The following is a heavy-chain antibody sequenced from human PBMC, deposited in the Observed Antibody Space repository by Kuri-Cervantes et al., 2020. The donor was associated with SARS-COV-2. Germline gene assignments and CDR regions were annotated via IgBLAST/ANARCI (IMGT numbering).Heavy chain of an antibody. D-gene: IGHD3-10*01. CDR3: ARDRLRGVIISVRRYYYYGMDV. J-gene: IGHJ6*02. Sequence: LSLTCAASGFTFSSYAMSWVRQAPGKGLEWVSAISGSGGSTYYADSVKGRFTISRDNAKNSLYLQMNSLRAEDTAVYYCARDRLRGVIISVRRYYYYGMDVWGQGTTVTVSS. V-gene: IGHV3-23*01. CDR1: GFTFSSYA. CDR2: ISGSGGST.